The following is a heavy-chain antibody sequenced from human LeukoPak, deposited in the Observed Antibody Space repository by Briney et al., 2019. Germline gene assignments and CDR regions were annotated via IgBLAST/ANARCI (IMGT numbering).Heavy chain of an antibody. D-gene: IGHD6-13*01. CDR2: INPNSGGT. CDR3: ASSSPIIAAAGTLDY. V-gene: IGHV1-2*02. Sequence: ASVKVSCKASGYTFTGYYMHWVRQAPGQGLEWMGWINPNSGGTNYAQKLQGRVTMTTDTSTSTAYMELRSLRSDDTAVYYCASSSPIIAAAGTLDYWGQGTLVTVSS. J-gene: IGHJ4*02. CDR1: GYTFTGYY.